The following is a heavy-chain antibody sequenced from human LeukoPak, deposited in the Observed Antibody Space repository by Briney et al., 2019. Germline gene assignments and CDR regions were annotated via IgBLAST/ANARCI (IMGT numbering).Heavy chain of an antibody. CDR2: INPNSGST. Sequence: ASVKVSCKAFGYTFTGYYMHWVRQAPGQGLEWMGWINPNSGSTNYAQKFQGRVTMTRDTSVSTAYMELSRLRSDDTAVYYCARWGLEYYHSSGYYPIDYWGQGTLVTVSS. D-gene: IGHD3-22*01. CDR3: ARWGLEYYHSSGYYPIDY. J-gene: IGHJ4*02. CDR1: GYTFTGYY. V-gene: IGHV1-2*02.